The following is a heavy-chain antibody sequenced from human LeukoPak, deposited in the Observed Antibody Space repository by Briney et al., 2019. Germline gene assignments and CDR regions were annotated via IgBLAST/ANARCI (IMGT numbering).Heavy chain of an antibody. D-gene: IGHD3-10*01. Sequence: SVRVSCTAPGGTFTTYAISWVRKAPGHGVEWRGGFFTIFGTANYARKFQGRVTITTDESTSTAYMELSSLRSEDTAVYYCARDYYGSGSYPRSDNWFDPWGQGTLVTVSS. CDR3: ARDYYGSGSYPRSDNWFDP. CDR2: FFTIFGTA. CDR1: GGTFTTYA. V-gene: IGHV1-69*05. J-gene: IGHJ5*02.